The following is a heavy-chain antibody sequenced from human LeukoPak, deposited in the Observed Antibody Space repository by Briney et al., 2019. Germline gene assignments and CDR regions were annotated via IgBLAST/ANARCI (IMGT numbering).Heavy chain of an antibody. D-gene: IGHD6-13*01. CDR2: IRWNSGSI. CDR3: AKGGDSSSWYFFDY. CDR1: GFTFDDYA. V-gene: IGHV3-9*01. J-gene: IGHJ4*02. Sequence: GGSLRLSCAASGFTFDDYAMHWVRQAPGKGLEWVSGIRWNSGSIGYADSVKGRFTISRDNAKNSLYLQMNSLRDEDTALYYCAKGGDSSSWYFFDYWGQGTVVTVSS.